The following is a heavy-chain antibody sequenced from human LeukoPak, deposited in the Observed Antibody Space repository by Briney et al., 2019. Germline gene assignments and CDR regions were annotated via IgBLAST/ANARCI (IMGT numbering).Heavy chain of an antibody. CDR1: GGSFSGYY. Sequence: KTSETLSLTCAVYGGSFSGYYWRWIRQPPGKGLEWIGEINHSGSTNYNPSLKSRVTISVDTSKNQLSLKMSSVTAADTAVYYCATEILGYCSGGDCYPTCRFDYWGQGTLVTVSS. CDR2: INHSGST. V-gene: IGHV4-34*01. J-gene: IGHJ4*02. CDR3: ATEILGYCSGGDCYPTCRFDY. D-gene: IGHD2-15*01.